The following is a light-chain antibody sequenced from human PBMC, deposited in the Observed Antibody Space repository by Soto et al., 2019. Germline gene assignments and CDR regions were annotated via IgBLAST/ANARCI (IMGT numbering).Light chain of an antibody. J-gene: IGKJ1*01. CDR2: DAS. CDR3: QQSNNWPWT. CDR1: QSVSGK. V-gene: IGKV3-15*01. Sequence: EVLMTQSPATLSVSPGXRATLSCRASQSVSGKLAWYQQKPGQAPRLLIYDASTRATGIPARFSGSGSGTEFTLTIPTLQSAGFSLYYCQQSNNWPWTLGQGTKVDSK.